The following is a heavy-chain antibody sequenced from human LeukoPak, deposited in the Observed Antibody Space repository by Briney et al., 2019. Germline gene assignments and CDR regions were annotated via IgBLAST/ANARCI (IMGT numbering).Heavy chain of an antibody. J-gene: IGHJ4*02. CDR3: ARDLQGYGSSGYLDY. V-gene: IGHV4-61*02. Sequence: PSQTPSLTCTVSGGSISSGSYYWSWIRQPAGKGLEWIGRTYTSGSTNYNPSLKSRVTISVDTSKNQFSLKLSSVTAADTAVYYCARDLQGYGSSGYLDYWGQGTLVTVSS. CDR1: GGSISSGSYY. D-gene: IGHD3-22*01. CDR2: TYTSGST.